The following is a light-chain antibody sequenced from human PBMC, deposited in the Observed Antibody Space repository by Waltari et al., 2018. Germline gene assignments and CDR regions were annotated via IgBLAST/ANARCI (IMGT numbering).Light chain of an antibody. J-gene: IGKJ1*01. CDR1: QSLRIY. V-gene: IGKV3-20*01. CDR3: QHYESLPVT. Sequence: EIVLTQSPGTLSLSPGERATLSCRASQSLRIYLAWYQKKPGQAPRLIIYHASSRATGIPEMFSGSGSGTDLSLTISRLEPEDFAVYYCQHYESLPVTFGQGTKVEIK. CDR2: HAS.